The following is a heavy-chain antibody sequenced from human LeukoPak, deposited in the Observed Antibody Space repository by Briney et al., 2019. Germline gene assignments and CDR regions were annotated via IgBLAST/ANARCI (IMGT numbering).Heavy chain of an antibody. CDR3: ARDSYYDSSGYRHFDY. CDR2: IYTSGST. CDR1: GGSISSYY. V-gene: IGHV4-4*07. Sequence: SETLSLTCTVSGGSISSYYWSWIRQPAGKGLEWIGRIYTSGSTNYNPSLKSRVTMSVDTSKNQFSLKLSSVTAADTAVYYCARDSYYDSSGYRHFDYWGQGTLVTVSS. D-gene: IGHD3-22*01. J-gene: IGHJ4*02.